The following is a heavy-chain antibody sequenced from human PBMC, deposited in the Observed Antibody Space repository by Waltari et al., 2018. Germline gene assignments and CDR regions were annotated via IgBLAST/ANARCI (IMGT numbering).Heavy chain of an antibody. V-gene: IGHV4-34*01. Sequence: QVQLQQWGAGLLKPSETLSLTCAVYGGSFRGYYWSWIRQPPGKGLEWIGEINHSGSTNYNPSLKSRVTISVDTSKNQFSLKLSSVTAADTAVYYCARGGVLTGYWARYYFDYWGQGTLVTVSS. J-gene: IGHJ4*02. D-gene: IGHD3-9*01. CDR1: GGSFRGYY. CDR2: INHSGST. CDR3: ARGGVLTGYWARYYFDY.